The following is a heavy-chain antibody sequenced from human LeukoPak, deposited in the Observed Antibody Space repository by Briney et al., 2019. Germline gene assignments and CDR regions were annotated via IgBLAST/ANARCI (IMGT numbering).Heavy chain of an antibody. J-gene: IGHJ4*02. V-gene: IGHV3-48*04. Sequence: PGGSLRLSCAASGFTFSSYSMNWVRQAPGKGLEWVSYISSSSSTIYYADSVKGRFTISRDNAKNSLYLQMNSLRAEDTAVYYCARDPYRLATAGMRVFDYWGQGTLVTVSS. D-gene: IGHD6-25*01. CDR2: ISSSSSTI. CDR1: GFTFSSYS. CDR3: ARDPYRLATAGMRVFDY.